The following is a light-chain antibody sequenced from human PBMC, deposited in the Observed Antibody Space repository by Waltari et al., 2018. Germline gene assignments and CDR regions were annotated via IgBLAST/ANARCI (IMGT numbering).Light chain of an antibody. V-gene: IGLV1-51*02. Sequence: QSVLTQPPSVSAAPGQRVTISCSGSSSNIGNNLVSWYQQFPGTVPKLLIDENDQRPAGIPDRFSCSKSGTSATLTITGLQTGDEAEYYCGTWDGSLSAWLFGGGTKLTVL. J-gene: IGLJ2*01. CDR1: SSNIGNNL. CDR3: GTWDGSLSAWL. CDR2: END.